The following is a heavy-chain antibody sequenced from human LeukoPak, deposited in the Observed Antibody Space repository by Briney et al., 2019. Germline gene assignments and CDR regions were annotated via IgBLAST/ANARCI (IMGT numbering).Heavy chain of an antibody. CDR2: ISGSGGST. CDR1: GFTFSSYG. V-gene: IGHV3-23*01. D-gene: IGHD2-15*01. Sequence: GGSLRLSCAASGFTFSSYGMSWVRQAPGKGLEWVSAISGSGGSTYYADSVKGRFTISRDNSKNTLYLQMNSLRAEDTAVYYCAKVDCSGGSCATYDYWGQGTLVTVSS. J-gene: IGHJ4*02. CDR3: AKVDCSGGSCATYDY.